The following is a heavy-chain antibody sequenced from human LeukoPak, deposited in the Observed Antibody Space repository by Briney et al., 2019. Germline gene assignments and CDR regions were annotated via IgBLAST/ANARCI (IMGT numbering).Heavy chain of an antibody. CDR3: AKGDIVVVPAAKDEFGFDY. CDR2: ISGSVGST. V-gene: IGHV3-23*01. CDR1: GFTFSSYA. Sequence: PGGSLRLSCAASGFTFSSYAMSWGSPALGGGLWWGSAISGSVGSTYYTDSARGGFTTSRDNSKNTLYLQRNSPRAEDTAVYYCAKGDIVVVPAAKDEFGFDYWGQGTLVTVSS. D-gene: IGHD2-2*01. J-gene: IGHJ4*02.